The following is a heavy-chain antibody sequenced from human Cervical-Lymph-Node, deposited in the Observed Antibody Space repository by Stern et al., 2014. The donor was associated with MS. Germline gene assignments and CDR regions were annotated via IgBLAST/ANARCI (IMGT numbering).Heavy chain of an antibody. CDR3: ARDWEGLGF. CDR1: GFTFSTYS. V-gene: IGHV3-48*04. D-gene: IGHD1-26*01. J-gene: IGHJ4*01. Sequence: EVQLVESGGDSVHPGGSLRLSCAASGFTFSTYSLNWVRQAPGKGLEWLSCISVSSATIYYADSVRGRFTISRDDAKNLLYLQMSSLGVEDTAVYYCARDWEGLGFWGHGTLVTVSS. CDR2: ISVSSATI.